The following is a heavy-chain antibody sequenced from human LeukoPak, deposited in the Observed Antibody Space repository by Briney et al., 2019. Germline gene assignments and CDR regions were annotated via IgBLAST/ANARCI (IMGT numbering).Heavy chain of an antibody. V-gene: IGHV3-21*01. J-gene: IGHJ4*02. D-gene: IGHD3-22*01. CDR2: ISSSSSYI. Sequence: GGSLRLSCAASGFTFSSYSMNWVRQAPGKGLEWVSSISSSSSYIYYADSVKGRFTISRDNAKNSLYLQMNSLRAEDTAVYYCARDRWYYYDSSGYWGQGTLVTVSS. CDR1: GFTFSSYS. CDR3: ARDRWYYYDSSGY.